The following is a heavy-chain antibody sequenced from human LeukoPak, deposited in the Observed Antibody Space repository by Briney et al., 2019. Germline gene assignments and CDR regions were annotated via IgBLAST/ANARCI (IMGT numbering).Heavy chain of an antibody. D-gene: IGHD3-10*01. Sequence: PSETLSLTCTVSGGSISSSSYYWGWVRQAPGKGLEWVSFIYSGGSTYYADSVKGRFTISRDNSKNTLYLQMNSLRAEDTAVYYCAREALWPFDYWGQGTLVTVSS. CDR3: AREALWPFDY. CDR2: IYSGGST. J-gene: IGHJ4*02. V-gene: IGHV3-66*01. CDR1: GGSISSSSYY.